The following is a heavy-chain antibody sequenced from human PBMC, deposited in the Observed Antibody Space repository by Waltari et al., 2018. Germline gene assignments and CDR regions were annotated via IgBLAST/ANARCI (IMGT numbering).Heavy chain of an antibody. V-gene: IGHV3-30*04. CDR2: ISSDGSNE. D-gene: IGHD6-13*01. Sequence: QVQLMESGGGVAQPGRSLRLSCAASGFTFSNFPIPWVRQAPGKGLGWVAVISSDGSNEHYADSVNGRFTISRDNSKNTLYLEINSLRGDDTAVYFCAREVGSSWPLDYWGQGTLVTVSS. J-gene: IGHJ4*02. CDR3: AREVGSSWPLDY. CDR1: GFTFSNFP.